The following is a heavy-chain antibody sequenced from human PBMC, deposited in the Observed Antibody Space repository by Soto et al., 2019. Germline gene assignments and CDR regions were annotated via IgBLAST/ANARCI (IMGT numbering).Heavy chain of an antibody. J-gene: IGHJ3*02. Sequence: GASVKFSCKASGYTFTSYAISWVRQAPGQGLEWMGGIIPIFGTANYAQKFQGRVTITADESTSTAYMELSSLRSEDTAVYYCARVPTGGVVGATGAFDIWGQGTMVTVSS. CDR1: GYTFTSYA. CDR3: ARVPTGGVVGATGAFDI. V-gene: IGHV1-69*13. CDR2: IIPIFGTA. D-gene: IGHD1-26*01.